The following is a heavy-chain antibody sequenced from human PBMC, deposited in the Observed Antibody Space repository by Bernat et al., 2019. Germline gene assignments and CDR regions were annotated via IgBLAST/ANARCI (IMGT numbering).Heavy chain of an antibody. CDR3: ARDPYYYGSGSYRPAFDY. J-gene: IGHJ4*02. D-gene: IGHD3-10*01. Sequence: EVQLVESGGGLVQPGGSLRLSCAASGFTFSSYSMNWVRQAPGKGLEWVSYISSSSSTIYYADSVKGRFTISRDNAKNSLYLQMNSLRAEDTAVYYFARDPYYYGSGSYRPAFDYWGQGTLVTVSS. CDR1: GFTFSSYS. CDR2: ISSSSSTI. V-gene: IGHV3-48*01.